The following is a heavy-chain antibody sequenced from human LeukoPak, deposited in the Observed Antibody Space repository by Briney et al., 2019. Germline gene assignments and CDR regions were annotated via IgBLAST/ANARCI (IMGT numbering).Heavy chain of an antibody. D-gene: IGHD3-10*01. CDR1: GFTFSSYA. Sequence: GGSLRLSCAASGFTFSSYAMHWVRQAPGKGLEWVAVISYDGSNKYYADSVKGRFTISRDNSKNTLYLQMNSLGAEDTAVYYCARGLWFGEFYFDYWGQGTLVTVSS. V-gene: IGHV3-30-3*01. J-gene: IGHJ4*02. CDR3: ARGLWFGEFYFDY. CDR2: ISYDGSNK.